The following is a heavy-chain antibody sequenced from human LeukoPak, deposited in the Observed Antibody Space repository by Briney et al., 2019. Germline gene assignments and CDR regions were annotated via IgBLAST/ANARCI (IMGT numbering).Heavy chain of an antibody. J-gene: IGHJ3*02. D-gene: IGHD3-10*02. V-gene: IGHV1-8*03. Sequence: ASVNVSCKASGYTFTSYDINWVRQATGQGLEWRGWMNPNSGNTGYAQTFQGRVTITRNPSISTAYMELSSLRSDDTAVYYCATIFPGGAFDIWGQGTMVTVSS. CDR1: GYTFTSYD. CDR2: MNPNSGNT. CDR3: ATIFPGGAFDI.